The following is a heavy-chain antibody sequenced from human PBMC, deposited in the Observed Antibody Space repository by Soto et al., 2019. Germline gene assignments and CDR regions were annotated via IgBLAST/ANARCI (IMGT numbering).Heavy chain of an antibody. CDR2: ITSSGGTT. CDR3: AKGARASNNRYYYYYGMDV. Sequence: GGSLRLSCAASGFTFSNYAMRWVRQAPGKGLEWVSTITSSGGTTYYADSVKGRFTISRDNSKNTLYLQMNSLRAEDTAVYYCAKGARASNNRYYYYYGMDVWGQGTTVTVSS. J-gene: IGHJ6*02. D-gene: IGHD4-4*01. V-gene: IGHV3-23*01. CDR1: GFTFSNYA.